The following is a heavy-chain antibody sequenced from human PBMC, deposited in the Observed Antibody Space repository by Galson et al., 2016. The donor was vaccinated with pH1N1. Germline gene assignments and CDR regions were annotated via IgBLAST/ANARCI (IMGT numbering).Heavy chain of an antibody. CDR1: GGSISSSSYY. CDR3: ARANYGDYVGWFDP. J-gene: IGHJ5*02. Sequence: ETLSLTCTVSGGSISSSSYYWDWIRQPPGKGLEWIGSIYYSGSTYYNPSLKSRVTISVDTSKNQFSLKLSSVTAADTAVYYCARANYGDYVGWFDPWGQGTLVTVSS. V-gene: IGHV4-39*01. CDR2: IYYSGST. D-gene: IGHD4-17*01.